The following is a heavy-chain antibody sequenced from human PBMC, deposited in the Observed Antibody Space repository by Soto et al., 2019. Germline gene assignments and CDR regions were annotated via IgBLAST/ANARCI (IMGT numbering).Heavy chain of an antibody. D-gene: IGHD1-1*01. J-gene: IGHJ6*02. Sequence: GESLKISCKGSGYSFTSYWISWVRQMPGKGLEWMGRIDPSDSYTNYSPSFQGHVTISADKSISTAYLQWSSLKASDTAMYYCARAGHAIKYYYYGMDVWGQGTTVTVSS. CDR2: IDPSDSYT. V-gene: IGHV5-10-1*01. CDR1: GYSFTSYW. CDR3: ARAGHAIKYYYYGMDV.